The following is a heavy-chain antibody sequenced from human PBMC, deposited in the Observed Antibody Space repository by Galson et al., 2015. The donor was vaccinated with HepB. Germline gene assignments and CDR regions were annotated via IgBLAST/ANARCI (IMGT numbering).Heavy chain of an antibody. D-gene: IGHD5-24*01. V-gene: IGHV1-18*04. Sequence: SVKVSCKASGYTFTAYGISWVRQAPGRGLEWMGWISAYNGNTNYAQKFQGRVTMTTDTSTSTTYVELRSLRSDDTAVYYCTRGVLGGGDYNLGDWGQGTLVTVSS. CDR2: ISAYNGNT. CDR3: TRGVLGGGDYNLGD. CDR1: GYTFTAYG. J-gene: IGHJ4*02.